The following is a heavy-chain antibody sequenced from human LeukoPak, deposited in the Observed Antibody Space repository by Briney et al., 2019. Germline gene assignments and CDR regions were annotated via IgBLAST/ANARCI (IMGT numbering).Heavy chain of an antibody. V-gene: IGHV1-2*02. J-gene: IGHJ5*01. D-gene: IGHD2-15*01. CDR2: INSNSGRT. CDR1: GYTFTDYY. Sequence: ASVKVSCKASGYTFTDYYLHWVRQAPGQGLEWMGWINSNSGRTHYIQDFQGRVTMTRDTSISTAYMEVSRLRSDDTAVYYCASGGKYGCSGGSCYADSWGQGTLVTVSS. CDR3: ASGGKYGCSGGSCYADS.